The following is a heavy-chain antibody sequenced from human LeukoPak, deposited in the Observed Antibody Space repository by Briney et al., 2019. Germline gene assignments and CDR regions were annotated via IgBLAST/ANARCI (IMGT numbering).Heavy chain of an antibody. CDR2: MNPNSGNT. CDR3: ARAPTRITIFGVVVSRPQRWFDP. J-gene: IGHJ5*02. V-gene: IGHV1-8*01. Sequence: ASVKVSCKASGYTFTSYDINWVRQATGQGLEWMGWMNPNSGNTGYAQKFQGRVTMTRNTSISTAYMELSSLRSEDTAMYYCARAPTRITIFGVVVSRPQRWFDPWGQGTLVTVSS. D-gene: IGHD3-3*01. CDR1: GYTFTSYD.